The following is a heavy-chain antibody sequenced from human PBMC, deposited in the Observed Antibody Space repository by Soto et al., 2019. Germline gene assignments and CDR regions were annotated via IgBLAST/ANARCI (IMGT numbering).Heavy chain of an antibody. CDR3: AKGAQAVAVLDN. Sequence: QVQLLESGGGVVRPGTSLRLSCVASGFSFNRYGMHGVRQAPGKGLEWLAVMSFAGTTRYYADSVTGRFSISGDNSSNTLYLQLNSLRRDATAVYFCAKGAQAVAVLDNWGHGTLVTVS. CDR2: MSFAGTTR. V-gene: IGHV3-30*18. D-gene: IGHD6-19*01. CDR1: GFSFNRYG. J-gene: IGHJ4*01.